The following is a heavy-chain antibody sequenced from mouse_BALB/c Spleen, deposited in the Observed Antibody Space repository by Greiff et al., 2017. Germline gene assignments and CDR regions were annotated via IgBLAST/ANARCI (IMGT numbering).Heavy chain of an antibody. J-gene: IGHJ2*01. Sequence: EVMLVESGGGLVQPGGSMKLSCVASGFTFSNYWMNWVRQSPEKGLEWVAEIRLKSNNYATHYAESVKGRFTISRDDSKSSVYLQMNNLRAEDTGIYYCTRRIITTVVGYFDYWGQGTTLTVSS. CDR1: GFTFSNYW. CDR2: IRLKSNNYAT. D-gene: IGHD1-1*01. CDR3: TRRIITTVVGYFDY. V-gene: IGHV6-6*02.